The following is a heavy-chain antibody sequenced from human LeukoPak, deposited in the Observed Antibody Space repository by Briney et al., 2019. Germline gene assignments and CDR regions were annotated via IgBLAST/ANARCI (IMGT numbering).Heavy chain of an antibody. CDR3: ARGHGFIIDY. CDR1: GFTLSSNW. CDR2: IKQDGSEK. Sequence: PGGSLRLSCAASGFTLSSNWMNGVREAPAKGLEWGAIIKQDGSEKHYVDAVKGRFTISRDNAKNSLYLQMNSLRAEDTAVYYCARGHGFIIDYWGQGTMVTVYS. D-gene: IGHD3-10*01. V-gene: IGHV3-7*01. J-gene: IGHJ4*02.